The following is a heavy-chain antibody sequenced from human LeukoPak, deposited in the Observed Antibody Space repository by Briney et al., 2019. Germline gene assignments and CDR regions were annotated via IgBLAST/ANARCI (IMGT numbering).Heavy chain of an antibody. CDR1: GYTFTGYY. CDR3: ARDSHSALLYGMDV. V-gene: IGHV1-2*02. CDR2: INPNSGGT. D-gene: IGHD2/OR15-2a*01. J-gene: IGHJ6*02. Sequence: ASVKVSCKASGYTFTGYYMHWVRQAPGQGLEWMGWINPNSGGTNYAQKFQGRVTMTRDTSISTAYMELSRLRSDDTAVYYCARDSHSALLYGMDVWGQGTTVTVSS.